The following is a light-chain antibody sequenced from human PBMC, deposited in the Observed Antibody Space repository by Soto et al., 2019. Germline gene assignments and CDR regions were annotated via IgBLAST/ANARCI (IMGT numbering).Light chain of an antibody. CDR2: AAS. Sequence: EVVLTQSPGTVSLSPGERATLSCRASQSVTSNYLAWYQQKPGQAPRLLIYAASSRATGIPDRFSGSGSGTDFTRSISRRESEDFAVYYCQLCGSSVTWTFGQGTKVEIK. V-gene: IGKV3-20*01. CDR3: QLCGSSVTWT. CDR1: QSVTSNY. J-gene: IGKJ1*01.